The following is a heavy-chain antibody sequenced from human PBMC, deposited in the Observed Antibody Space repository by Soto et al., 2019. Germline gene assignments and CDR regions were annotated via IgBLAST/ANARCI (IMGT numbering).Heavy chain of an antibody. V-gene: IGHV3-30*18. CDR1: GFNFDNYG. CDR3: AKDRVGGTFYTPLAF. D-gene: IGHD1-7*01. J-gene: IGHJ4*02. CDR2: ITYDGSFQ. Sequence: GALRLSCQASGFNFDNYGMHWVRQAPGKGLEWVAVITYDGSFQYYADSVKGRFTISRDNSKNTLSLHLNTLKPEDTAVYHCAKDRVGGTFYTPLAFWGQGTLVTVSS.